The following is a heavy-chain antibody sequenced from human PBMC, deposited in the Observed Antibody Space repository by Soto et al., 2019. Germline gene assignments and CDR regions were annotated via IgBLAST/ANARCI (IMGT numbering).Heavy chain of an antibody. V-gene: IGHV1-69*19. CDR1: GGTFNTYA. CDR2: ISPMFGAA. CDR3: WREGQGHPPGFVY. Sequence: QVQLVQSGAEMKKPGSSVKVSCQSSGGTFNTYAMNWVRQAPGQGPEWMGDISPMFGAANYAPKFQGRVTNTAGESTGKSYMQLGSLASEGPGPYFWWREGQGHPPGFVYWGQGTLVTVSS. J-gene: IGHJ4*02.